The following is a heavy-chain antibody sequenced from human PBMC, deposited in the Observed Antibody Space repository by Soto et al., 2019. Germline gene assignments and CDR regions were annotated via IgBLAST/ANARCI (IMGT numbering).Heavy chain of an antibody. CDR2: ISSSSSCT. CDR3: ARHLQSNYLSCGMDV. Sequence: QVQLVESGGGLVKPGGSLRLSCAASGFTFSDYYMSWIRQAPGKGLEWVSYISSSSSCTNYADSVKGRFTISRDNAKNSLYLQMNSLRAEDTAVYYCARHLQSNYLSCGMDVWGQGTTVTVSS. CDR1: GFTFSDYY. J-gene: IGHJ6*02. V-gene: IGHV3-11*06. D-gene: IGHD4-4*01.